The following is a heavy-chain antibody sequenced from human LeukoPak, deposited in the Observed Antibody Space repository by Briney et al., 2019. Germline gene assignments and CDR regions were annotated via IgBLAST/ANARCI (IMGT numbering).Heavy chain of an antibody. J-gene: IGHJ4*02. V-gene: IGHV4-39*01. D-gene: IGHD3-10*01. CDR1: GGSISSSSYY. CDR3: ARMLWFGELLYFDY. CDR2: IYYSGST. Sequence: PSETLSLTCTVSGGSISSSSYYWGWIRQPPGKGLEWIGSIYYSGSTYYNPSLKSRVTISVDTSKNQFSLKLSSVTAADTAVYYCARMLWFGELLYFDYWGQGTLVTVSS.